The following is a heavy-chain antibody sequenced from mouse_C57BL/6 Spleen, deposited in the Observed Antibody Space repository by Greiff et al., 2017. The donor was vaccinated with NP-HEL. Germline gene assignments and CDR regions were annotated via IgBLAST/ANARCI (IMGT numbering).Heavy chain of an antibody. J-gene: IGHJ3*01. D-gene: IGHD1-1*01. V-gene: IGHV1-72*01. CDR2: IDPNSGGT. Sequence: QVQLKESGAELVKPGASVKLSCKASGYTFTSYWMHWVKQRPGRGLEWIGRIDPNSGGTKYNEKFKSKATLTVDKPSSTAYMQLSSLTSEDSAVYYCARSGTVVATGTEFAYWGQGTLVTVSA. CDR1: GYTFTSYW. CDR3: ARSGTVVATGTEFAY.